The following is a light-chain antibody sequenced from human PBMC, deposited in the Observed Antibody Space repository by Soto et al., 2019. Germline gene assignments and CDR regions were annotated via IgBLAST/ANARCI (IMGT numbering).Light chain of an antibody. J-gene: IGKJ5*01. V-gene: IGKV2-30*02. CDR1: QSLVHSDGIAY. CDR3: MQGTHWPIT. CDR2: KVY. Sequence: DVVMTQSPLSLPVTLGQPASISCSSNQSLVHSDGIAYFSWFQQRPGRSPRRLIYKVYNRDSGVTARFSGSGSGTDFALKISRVEAEDVGVYYCMQGTHWPITFGPGTRLDIK.